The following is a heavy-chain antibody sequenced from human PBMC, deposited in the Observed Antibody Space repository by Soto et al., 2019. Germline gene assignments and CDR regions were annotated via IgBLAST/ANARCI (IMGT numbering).Heavy chain of an antibody. CDR2: MNPNSGNT. CDR3: ARGRTRITIFGVVTRPYYYYGMDV. CDR1: GYTFTSYD. V-gene: IGHV1-8*01. J-gene: IGHJ6*02. Sequence: GAAVKVSCKASGYTFTSYDINWVRHATGQGLEWMGWMNPNSGNTGYAQKFQGRVTMTRNTSISTAYMELSSLRSEDTAVYYCARGRTRITIFGVVTRPYYYYGMDVWGQGTTVTVSS. D-gene: IGHD3-3*01.